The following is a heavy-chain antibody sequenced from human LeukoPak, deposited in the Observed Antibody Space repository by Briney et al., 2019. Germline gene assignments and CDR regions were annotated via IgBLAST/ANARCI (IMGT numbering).Heavy chain of an antibody. D-gene: IGHD3-16*01. J-gene: IGHJ4*02. Sequence: PSETLSLTCAVYGGSFSGYYRSWIRQPPGKGLEWIGEINHSGSTNYNPSLKSRVTISVDTSKNQFSLKLSSVTAADTAVYYCAGVWGGYYAFDYWGQGTLVTVSS. CDR1: GGSFSGYY. CDR3: AGVWGGYYAFDY. V-gene: IGHV4-34*01. CDR2: INHSGST.